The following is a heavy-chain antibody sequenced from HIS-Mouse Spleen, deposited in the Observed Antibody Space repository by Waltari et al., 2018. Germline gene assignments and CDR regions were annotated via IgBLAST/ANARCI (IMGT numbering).Heavy chain of an antibody. CDR1: GYTFTGYY. Sequence: QVQLVQSGAEVKKPGASVKVSCKASGYTFTGYYMHWVRQVPGQGLEWMGWINRNSGGTNDEQRCQGRVTMSRDTSISTAYMELSRLRSDDTAVYYCARGRQQQLVRGFDYWGQGTLVTVSS. CDR3: ARGRQQQLVRGFDY. D-gene: IGHD6-13*01. J-gene: IGHJ4*02. V-gene: IGHV1-2*02. CDR2: INRNSGGT.